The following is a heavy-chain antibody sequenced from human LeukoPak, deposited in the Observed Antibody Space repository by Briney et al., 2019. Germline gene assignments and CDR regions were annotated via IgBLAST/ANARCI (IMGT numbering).Heavy chain of an antibody. Sequence: GGSLRLSCAASGFTFSNPWMSWVRQAPGKGLEWVAHINQDGSEEHYMDSVKARFTISRDNAKNSLSLQMNSLRAEDTAVYYCVRDGGVSGYDLLDYWGQGTLVTVSS. J-gene: IGHJ4*02. CDR2: INQDGSEE. V-gene: IGHV3-7*01. D-gene: IGHD5-12*01. CDR1: GFTFSNPW. CDR3: VRDGGVSGYDLLDY.